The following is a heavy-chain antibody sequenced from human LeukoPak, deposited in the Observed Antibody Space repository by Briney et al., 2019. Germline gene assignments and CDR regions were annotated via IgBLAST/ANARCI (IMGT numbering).Heavy chain of an antibody. V-gene: IGHV4-34*01. D-gene: IGHD4-17*01. Sequence: PSETLSLTCAVYGGSFSGYYWSWIRQPPGKGLEWIGEINHSGSTNYNPSLKSRVTISVDTSKNQFSLKLSSVTAADTAVYHCARSPTDDYGDDDAFDIWGQGTMVTVSS. CDR3: ARSPTDDYGDDDAFDI. CDR1: GGSFSGYY. CDR2: INHSGST. J-gene: IGHJ3*02.